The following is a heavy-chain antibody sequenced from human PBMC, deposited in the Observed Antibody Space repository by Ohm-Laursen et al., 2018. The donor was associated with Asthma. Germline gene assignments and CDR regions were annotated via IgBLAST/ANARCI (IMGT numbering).Heavy chain of an antibody. D-gene: IGHD3-16*02. V-gene: IGHV3-48*01. Sequence: SLRLSCAASGFTFSSYSMNWVRQAPGKGLEWVSYISSSSSTIYYADSVKGRFTISRDNAKNSLYLQMNSLRAEDTAVYYCARDPKGELSSINWFDPWGQGTLVTVSS. CDR3: ARDPKGELSSINWFDP. J-gene: IGHJ5*02. CDR1: GFTFSSYS. CDR2: ISSSSSTI.